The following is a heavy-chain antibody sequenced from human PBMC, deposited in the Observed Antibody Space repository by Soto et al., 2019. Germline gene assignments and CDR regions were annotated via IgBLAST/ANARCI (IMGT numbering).Heavy chain of an antibody. CDR2: ISSTSSYI. CDR1: GFTFSNYS. Sequence: EVQLVESGGGLVKPGGSLRLSCAASGFTFSNYSMNWVRQAPGKGLEWVSSISSTSSYIDYADSLKGRFTISRDNAKNSLYLQMNSLRAEDTAVYYCARSFYYFYMDVWGKGATVTVFS. V-gene: IGHV3-21*01. CDR3: ARSFYYFYMDV. J-gene: IGHJ6*03.